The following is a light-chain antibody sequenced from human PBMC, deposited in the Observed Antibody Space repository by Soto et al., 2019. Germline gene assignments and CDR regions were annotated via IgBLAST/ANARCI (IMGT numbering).Light chain of an antibody. CDR1: KLGDTY. J-gene: IGLJ1*01. V-gene: IGLV3-1*01. Sequence: SYELAQPPSVSVSPGQTASIACSGDKLGDTYASWYQQKPGQSPVLVIYQDVKRPSGIPERFSGSNSGNTATLTISGTQAMDEADYYCQAWVSSTAVFGSGTKVTVL. CDR2: QDV. CDR3: QAWVSSTAV.